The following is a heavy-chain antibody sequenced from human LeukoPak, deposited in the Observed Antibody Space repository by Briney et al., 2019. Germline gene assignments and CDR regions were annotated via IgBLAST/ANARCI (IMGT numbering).Heavy chain of an antibody. CDR1: GYCINSGYY. CDR3: ARAPRGFDY. V-gene: IGHV4-38-2*02. Sequence: SETLSLTCTVSGYCINSGYYWAWIRQPPGKGLEWIASIYHSGNTYYNPSLRGRVTISVDTSKNQFSLKLSSVIAADTAVYYCARAPRGFDYWGQGTLVTVSS. CDR2: IYHSGNT. J-gene: IGHJ4*02.